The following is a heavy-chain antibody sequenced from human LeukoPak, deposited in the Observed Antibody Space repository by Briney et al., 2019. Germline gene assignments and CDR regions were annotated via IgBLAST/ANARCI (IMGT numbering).Heavy chain of an antibody. CDR1: GGSFSGYY. CDR2: INHSGST. Sequence: SETLSLTCAVYGGSFSGYYWSWLRQPPGKGLEGIGEINHSGSTNYNPSLKSRVTISVDTSKNQFSLKLSSVTAADTAVYYCARSGLTYYYYYYMDVWGKGTTVTVSS. J-gene: IGHJ6*03. CDR3: ARSGLTYYYYYYMDV. V-gene: IGHV4-34*01. D-gene: IGHD3-10*01.